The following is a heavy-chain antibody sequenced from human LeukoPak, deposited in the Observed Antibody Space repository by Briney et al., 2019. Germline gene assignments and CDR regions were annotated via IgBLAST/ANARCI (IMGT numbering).Heavy chain of an antibody. V-gene: IGHV3-7*01. J-gene: IGHJ4*02. D-gene: IGHD6-6*01. CDR3: AREYSSSSGLDY. CDR1: GFAFSDSW. CDR2: IKGDGSAK. Sequence: GGSLRLSCAASGFAFSDSWITWIRQAPGKGLEWVAFIKGDGSAKKYVDSVKGRFTISRDNAKNSLFLQMNSLRAEDTAVYYCAREYSSSSGLDYWGQGTLVTVSS.